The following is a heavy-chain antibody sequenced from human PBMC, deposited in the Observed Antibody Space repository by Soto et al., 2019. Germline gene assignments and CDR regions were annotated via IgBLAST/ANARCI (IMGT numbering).Heavy chain of an antibody. Sequence: GGSLRLSCAASGSTFSSYSMSWVRQAPGKGLEWVSSISSSSSYIYYADSVKGRFTISRDNAKNSLYLQMNSLRAEDTAVYYCARVGGGYQLLHAFDIWGQGTMVTVSS. CDR1: GSTFSSYS. CDR2: ISSSSSYI. V-gene: IGHV3-21*01. D-gene: IGHD2-2*01. J-gene: IGHJ3*02. CDR3: ARVGGGYQLLHAFDI.